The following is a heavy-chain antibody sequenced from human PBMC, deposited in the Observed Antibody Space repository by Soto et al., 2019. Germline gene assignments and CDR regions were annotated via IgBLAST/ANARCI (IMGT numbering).Heavy chain of an antibody. Sequence: SETLSLTCTVSGGSISSGGYYWSWIRQHPGKGLEWIGYIYYSGSTYYNPSLKSRVTISVDTSKNQFSLKLSSVTAADTAVYYCARDRGGGSPWYYWGQGTLVTVPQ. CDR1: GGSISSGGYY. CDR3: ARDRGGGSPWYY. V-gene: IGHV4-31*03. J-gene: IGHJ4*02. D-gene: IGHD2-15*01. CDR2: IYYSGST.